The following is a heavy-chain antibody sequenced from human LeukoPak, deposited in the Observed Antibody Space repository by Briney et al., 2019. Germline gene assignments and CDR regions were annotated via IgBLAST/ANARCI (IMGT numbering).Heavy chain of an antibody. CDR2: IYPGDSDT. D-gene: IGHD3-16*02. CDR3: ASQLRLGELSSIGFDY. CDR1: GYSFTSYW. Sequence: PGESLKISCKGSGYSFTSYWIGWVRQMPGKGLEWMGIIYPGDSDTRYSPSFQGQVTISVDKSISTAYLQWSSLKASDTAMYYCASQLRLGELSSIGFDYWGQGTLVTVSS. V-gene: IGHV5-51*01. J-gene: IGHJ4*02.